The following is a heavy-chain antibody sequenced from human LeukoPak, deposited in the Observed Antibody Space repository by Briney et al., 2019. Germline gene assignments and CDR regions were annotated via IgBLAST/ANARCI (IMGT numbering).Heavy chain of an antibody. V-gene: IGHV3-23*01. CDR3: AKAYYYGSGSYYKTFDY. D-gene: IGHD3-10*01. CDR2: ISGSGVDT. J-gene: IGHJ4*02. Sequence: QPGGSLRLSCTASGFIASSNYMSWVRQAPGKGLQWVSAISGSGVDTFYADSVKGRFTISRDNSKNTLYLQMDSLTAEDTAVYYCAKAYYYGSGSYYKTFDYWGQGTLVTVSS. CDR1: GFIASSNY.